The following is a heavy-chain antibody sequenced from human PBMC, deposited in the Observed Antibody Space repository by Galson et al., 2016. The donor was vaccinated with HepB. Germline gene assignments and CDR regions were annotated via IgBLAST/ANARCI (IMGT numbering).Heavy chain of an antibody. V-gene: IGHV3-48*01. Sequence: SLRLSCAGSGSTFASYGMNWVRQAPGKGLEWVSYITSSGGAIYYTDSVKGRFTIPRDNAKNSLYLQMNSLRAEDTAVYYCARDIYGPTYFYYYGLDVWGEGTTVTVSA. CDR2: ITSSGGAI. D-gene: IGHD2/OR15-2a*01. CDR3: ARDIYGPTYFYYYGLDV. CDR1: GSTFASYG. J-gene: IGHJ6*04.